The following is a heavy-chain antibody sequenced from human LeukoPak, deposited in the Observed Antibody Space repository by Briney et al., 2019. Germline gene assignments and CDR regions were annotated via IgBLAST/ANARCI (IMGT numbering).Heavy chain of an antibody. CDR1: GYTFTSYG. V-gene: IGHV1-18*01. CDR3: ATGLWFGKYLDV. CDR2: INTYNGNT. D-gene: IGHD3-10*01. Sequence: ASVKVSCKASGYTFTSYGISWVRQAPGQGLEWMGWINTYNGNTNYAQKLQGRVTMTTDTSTSTAYMELRSLRSDDTAVYYCATGLWFGKYLDVWGKGTTVTISS. J-gene: IGHJ6*04.